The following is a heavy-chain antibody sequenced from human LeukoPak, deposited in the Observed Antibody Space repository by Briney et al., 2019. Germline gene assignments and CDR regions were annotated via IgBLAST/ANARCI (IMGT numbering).Heavy chain of an antibody. Sequence: GRSLRLSCAASGFTFSSYAMHRVRQAPGKGLEWVAVISYDGSNKYYADSVKGRFTISRDNSKNTLYLQMNSLRAEDTAVYYCARDLAVAGTGWFDPWGQGTLVTVSS. CDR1: GFTFSSYA. D-gene: IGHD6-19*01. J-gene: IGHJ5*02. CDR3: ARDLAVAGTGWFDP. CDR2: ISYDGSNK. V-gene: IGHV3-30*04.